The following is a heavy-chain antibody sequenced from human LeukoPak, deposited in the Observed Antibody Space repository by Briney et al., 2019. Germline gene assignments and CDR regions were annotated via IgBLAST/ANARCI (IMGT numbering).Heavy chain of an antibody. CDR2: ISPSGSSI. J-gene: IGHJ4*02. CDR1: GFTFSSYE. Sequence: PGGSLRLSCAASGFTFSSYEMNWVRQAPGKGLEWVSYISPSGSSIYYADSVKGRFTISRDNAKNSLFLQMNSLRAEDTVVYYCASGGRISSWGQGTLVTVSS. CDR3: ASGGRISS. D-gene: IGHD3-16*01. V-gene: IGHV3-48*03.